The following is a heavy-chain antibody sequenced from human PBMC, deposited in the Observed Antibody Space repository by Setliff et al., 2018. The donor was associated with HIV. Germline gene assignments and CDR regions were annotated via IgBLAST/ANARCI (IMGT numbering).Heavy chain of an antibody. D-gene: IGHD3-22*01. CDR1: GGSPSSYY. J-gene: IGHJ2*01. CDR2: IYYSGST. V-gene: IGHV4-59*01. Sequence: SETLSLTCFVSGGSPSSYYWSWIRQPPGKGLEWIAYIYYSGSTNYNPSLKSRVTISLDRSKNQFSLKLSSVTAADTAVYYCASGYYDSSGYYWYFDLWGRGTLVTVSS. CDR3: ASGYYDSSGYYWYFDL.